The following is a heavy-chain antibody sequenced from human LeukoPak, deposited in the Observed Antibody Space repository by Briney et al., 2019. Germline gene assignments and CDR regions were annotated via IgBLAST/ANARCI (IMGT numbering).Heavy chain of an antibody. J-gene: IGHJ4*02. CDR3: ASRAAGAFDY. CDR2: IYYSGST. CDR1: GGSISSGGYY. V-gene: IGHV4-31*03. Sequence: SETLSLTCTVSGGSISSGGYYWSWIRQHPGKGLERIGYIYYSGSTYYNPSLKSRVSISIDTSKNQFSLNLSSVTAADTAVYYCASRAAGAFDYWGQGTLVTVSS. D-gene: IGHD6-13*01.